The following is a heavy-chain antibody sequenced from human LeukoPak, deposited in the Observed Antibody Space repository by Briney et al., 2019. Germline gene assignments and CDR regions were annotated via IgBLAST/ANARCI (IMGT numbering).Heavy chain of an antibody. D-gene: IGHD5-18*01. CDR3: AEVTAQNWFDP. Sequence: ASVKVSCKASGGTSSSYAISWVRQAPGQGLEWMGGIIPIFGTANYAQKFQGRVTITADESTSTAYMELSSLRSEDTAVYYCAEVTAQNWFDPWGQGTLVTVSS. J-gene: IGHJ5*02. CDR1: GGTSSSYA. V-gene: IGHV1-69*13. CDR2: IIPIFGTA.